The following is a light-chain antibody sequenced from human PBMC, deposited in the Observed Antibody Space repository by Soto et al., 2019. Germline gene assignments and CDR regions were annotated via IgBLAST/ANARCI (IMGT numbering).Light chain of an antibody. CDR3: SSYAGSNNPV. CDR1: SSDVGGYNY. Sequence: QSALTQPPSASGSPGQSVTISCTGTSSDVGGYNYVSWYQQHPGKAPKLMIYEVSKRPSGVPDCFSGSKSGNTASLTVSGLQAEDEADYYCSSYAGSNNPVFGGGTKLTVL. V-gene: IGLV2-8*01. CDR2: EVS. J-gene: IGLJ2*01.